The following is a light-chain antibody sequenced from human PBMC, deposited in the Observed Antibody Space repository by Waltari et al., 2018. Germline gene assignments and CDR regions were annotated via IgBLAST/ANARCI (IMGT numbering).Light chain of an antibody. J-gene: IGKJ1*01. CDR2: GAS. CDR3: QQYNYWRT. Sequence: EIVMTQSPDALSVSPGESATLYCNASESGGSALAWYQQRPGQPPRRLIYGASTRATRIPGRFSGSGAGTELTLTIGSLQSEDFAVYYCQQYNYWRTFGQGTKVEIK. V-gene: IGKV3-15*01. CDR1: ESGGSA.